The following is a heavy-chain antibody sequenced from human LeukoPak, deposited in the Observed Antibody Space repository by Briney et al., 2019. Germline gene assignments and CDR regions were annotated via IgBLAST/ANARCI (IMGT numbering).Heavy chain of an antibody. V-gene: IGHV4-39*01. CDR3: ATAPPRGIILIQVALFDY. J-gene: IGHJ4*02. Sequence: PSETLSLTCTVSGGSISSTSYYWGWIRQPPGKGPEWIGSVYYTGSTSYNPSLKSRVTISVDTSKNQFSLKLSSVTAADTAVYYCATAPPRGIILIQVALFDYWGQGTLVTVSS. D-gene: IGHD3-16*01. CDR2: VYYTGST. CDR1: GGSISSTSYY.